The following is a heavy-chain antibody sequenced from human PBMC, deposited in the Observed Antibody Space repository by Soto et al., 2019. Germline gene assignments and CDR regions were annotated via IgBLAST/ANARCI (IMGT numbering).Heavy chain of an antibody. J-gene: IGHJ5*02. CDR3: ARRIHYYDSSGGWFDP. D-gene: IGHD3-22*01. V-gene: IGHV1-18*01. CDR1: GYTFTSYG. Sequence: EASVKVSCKASGYTFTSYGISWVRQAPGQGLEWMGWISAYNGNTNYAQKLQGRVTMTTDTSTSTAYMELRSLRSDDTAVYYCARRIHYYDSSGGWFDPWGQGTLVTVSS. CDR2: ISAYNGNT.